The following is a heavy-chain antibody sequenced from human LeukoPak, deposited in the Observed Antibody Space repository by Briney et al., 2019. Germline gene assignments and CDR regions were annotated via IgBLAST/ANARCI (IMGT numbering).Heavy chain of an antibody. J-gene: IGHJ6*03. CDR2: ISYDGSNK. V-gene: IGHV3-30*04. CDR1: RFTFSSYA. Sequence: GGSLRLSCAASRFTFSSYAMHWVRQAPGKGLEWVAVISYDGSNKYYADSVKGRFTISRDNSKNTLYLQMNSLRAEDTAVYYCARPLVRGYYYYYYMDVWGKGTTVTVSS. D-gene: IGHD3-10*01. CDR3: ARPLVRGYYYYYYMDV.